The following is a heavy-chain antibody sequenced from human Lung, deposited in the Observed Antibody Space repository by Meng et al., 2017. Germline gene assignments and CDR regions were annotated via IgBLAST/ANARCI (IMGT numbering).Heavy chain of an antibody. J-gene: IGHJ4*02. Sequence: GPLQQGGAGLLKPSETLSLTCVVSGGSFSDYYWSWIRQPPGKGLEWIGEINHSGSTNYNPSLESRATISVDTSQNNLSLKLSSVTAADSAVYYCARGPTTTAHDFDYWGQGTLVTVSS. CDR3: ARGPTTTAHDFDY. CDR1: GGSFSDYY. D-gene: IGHD4-11*01. CDR2: INHSGST. V-gene: IGHV4-34*01.